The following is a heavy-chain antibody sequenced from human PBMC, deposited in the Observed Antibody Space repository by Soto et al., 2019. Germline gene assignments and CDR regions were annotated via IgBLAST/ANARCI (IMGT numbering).Heavy chain of an antibody. D-gene: IGHD6-19*01. CDR1: GFTFSSYG. Sequence: QVQLVESGGGVVQPGRSLRLSCAASGFTFSSYGMHWVRQAPGKGLEWVAVIWYDGSNKYYADSVKGRFTISRDNSKNTLYLQMNSLRAEDTAVYYCARDQGRTVTRGDWFDPWGQGTLVTVSS. J-gene: IGHJ5*02. V-gene: IGHV3-33*01. CDR3: ARDQGRTVTRGDWFDP. CDR2: IWYDGSNK.